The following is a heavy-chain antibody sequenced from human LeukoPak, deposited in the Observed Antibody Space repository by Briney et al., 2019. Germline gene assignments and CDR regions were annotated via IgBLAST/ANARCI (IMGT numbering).Heavy chain of an antibody. J-gene: IGHJ4*02. V-gene: IGHV3-49*03. D-gene: IGHD1-26*01. CDR1: GFTFGDYA. CDR3: TRVSGSYSWDFDY. CDR2: IRSKAYGGTT. Sequence: GGSLRLACTASGFTFGDYAMSWFGQAPGKGLEWVGFIRSKAYGGTTEYAASVKGRFTISRDDSKSIAYLQMNSLKTEDTAVYYCTRVSGSYSWDFDYWGQGTLVTVSS.